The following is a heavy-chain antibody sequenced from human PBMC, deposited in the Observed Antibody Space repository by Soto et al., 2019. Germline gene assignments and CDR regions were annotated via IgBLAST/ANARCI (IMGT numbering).Heavy chain of an antibody. D-gene: IGHD2-15*01. CDR1: GFTFSDYV. J-gene: IGHJ6*02. CDR2: ISRGDDK. CDR3: AKDGTTGGQHYYGMDV. Sequence: LRLSCEASGFTFSDYVMNWVRQGPGKGLEWVSTISRGDDKYYADSVKGRFTISRDTSKNTLFLQMNSLRAEDTALYFCAKDGTTGGQHYYGMDVWGQGTTVTVSS. V-gene: IGHV3-23*01.